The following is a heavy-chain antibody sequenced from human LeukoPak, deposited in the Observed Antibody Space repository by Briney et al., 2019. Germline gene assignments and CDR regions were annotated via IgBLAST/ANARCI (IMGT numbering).Heavy chain of an antibody. V-gene: IGHV3-9*01. CDR3: ARRIAAAGTAYDY. Sequence: GGSLRLSCAASGFTFNNYWMHWVRQAPGKGLEWVSGISWNSGSIGYADSVKGRFTISRDNAKNSLYLQMNSLRAEDTALYYCARRIAAAGTAYDYWGQGTLVTVSS. CDR1: GFTFNNYW. D-gene: IGHD6-13*01. CDR2: ISWNSGSI. J-gene: IGHJ4*02.